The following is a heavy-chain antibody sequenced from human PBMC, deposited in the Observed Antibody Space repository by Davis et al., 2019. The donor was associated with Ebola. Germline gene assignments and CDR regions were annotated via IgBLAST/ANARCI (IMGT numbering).Heavy chain of an antibody. CDR3: ARGRGLGYCSGGSCYGGIRFDY. CDR1: GGSISSSSYH. J-gene: IGHJ4*02. CDR2: IYYSGST. D-gene: IGHD2-15*01. V-gene: IGHV4-39*07. Sequence: MPSETLSLTCTVSGGSISSSSYHWGWIRQPPGKGLEWIGSIYYSGSTYYNPSLKSRVTISVDTSKNLFSLKLSSVTAADTAVYYCARGRGLGYCSGGSCYGGIRFDYWGQGTLVTVSS.